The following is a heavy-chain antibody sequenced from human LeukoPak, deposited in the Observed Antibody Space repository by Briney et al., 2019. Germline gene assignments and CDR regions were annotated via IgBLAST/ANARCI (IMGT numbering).Heavy chain of an antibody. CDR1: GFTFSSYA. J-gene: IGHJ3*02. CDR2: ISGSGGST. D-gene: IGHD5-24*01. Sequence: PGGSLRLSCAASGFTFSSYAMSWVRQAPGKGLEWVSAISGSGGSTYYADSVKGRFTISRDNSKNTLYLQMNSLRAEDTAVYYCAKVRPVEMATIQADAFDIWGQGTMVTVSS. V-gene: IGHV3-23*01. CDR3: AKVRPVEMATIQADAFDI.